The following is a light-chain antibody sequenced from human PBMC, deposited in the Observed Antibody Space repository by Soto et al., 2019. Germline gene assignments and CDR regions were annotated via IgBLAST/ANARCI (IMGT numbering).Light chain of an antibody. CDR2: GAS. J-gene: IGKJ1*01. CDR3: QQYGSSRT. CDR1: QSVSSSY. Sequence: EIVLKQSPGTLSLTPGERATLSCRASQSVSSSYLAWYQQTPGQAPRLLIYGASSRPTCIPDRVSGSGSGTDFTHPISRLEPEDFAVYYCQQYGSSRTFGQGTKVDIK. V-gene: IGKV3-20*01.